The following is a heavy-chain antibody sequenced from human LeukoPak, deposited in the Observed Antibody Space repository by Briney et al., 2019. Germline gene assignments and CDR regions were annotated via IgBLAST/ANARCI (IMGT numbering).Heavy chain of an antibody. V-gene: IGHV3-66*02. CDR2: IYSGGST. J-gene: IGHJ5*02. CDR1: GFTVSSNY. Sequence: GGSLRLSCAASGFTVSSNYMSWVRQAPGKGLEWVSVIYSGGSTYYADSVKGRFTISRDNSKNTLYLQMNSLRAEDTAVYYCARLRSLWGLDPWGQGTLVTVSS. CDR3: ARLRSLWGLDP. D-gene: IGHD3-16*01.